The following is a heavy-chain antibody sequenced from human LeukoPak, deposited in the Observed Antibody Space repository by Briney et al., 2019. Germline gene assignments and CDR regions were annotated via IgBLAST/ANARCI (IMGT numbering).Heavy chain of an antibody. V-gene: IGHV4-38-2*02. D-gene: IGHD3-22*01. CDR1: GYSISSGYY. CDR2: IYHSGST. CDR3: ARGPNYYDSSGYSDY. Sequence: SETLSLTCTVSGYSISSGYYWGWIRQPPGKGLEWIGSIYHSGSTYYNPSLKSRVTISVDTSKNQFSLKLSSVTAADTAVYYCARGPNYYDSSGYSDYWGQGTLVTVSS. J-gene: IGHJ4*02.